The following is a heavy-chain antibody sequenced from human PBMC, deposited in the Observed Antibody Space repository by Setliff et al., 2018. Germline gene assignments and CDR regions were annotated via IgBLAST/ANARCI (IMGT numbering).Heavy chain of an antibody. CDR2: IWYDGSNK. J-gene: IGHJ4*02. CDR3: ARQATDY. Sequence: GGSLRLSCAASGFILSPFAMHWVRQAPGKGLEWVAVIWYDGSNKYYADSVKGRFTISRDNSKNTLYLQMNSLRAEDTALYYCARQATDYWGQGTLVTVS. V-gene: IGHV3-33*01. CDR1: GFILSPFA.